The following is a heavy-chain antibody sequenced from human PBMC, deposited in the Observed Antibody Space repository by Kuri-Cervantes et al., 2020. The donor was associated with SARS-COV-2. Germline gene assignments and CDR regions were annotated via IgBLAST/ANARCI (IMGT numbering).Heavy chain of an antibody. D-gene: IGHD6-19*01. V-gene: IGHV3-11*04. CDR2: IGPSGTTK. J-gene: IGHJ4*02. CDR1: GFIFSDYY. Sequence: GESLKISCTASGFIFSDYYMTWIRQAPGKGLEWVSNIGPSGTTKYYADSVKGRFTISRDNSKNTLYLQMNSLRAEDTAVYYCARDLRLGNSLDYRGQGTLVTVSS. CDR3: ARDLRLGNSLDY.